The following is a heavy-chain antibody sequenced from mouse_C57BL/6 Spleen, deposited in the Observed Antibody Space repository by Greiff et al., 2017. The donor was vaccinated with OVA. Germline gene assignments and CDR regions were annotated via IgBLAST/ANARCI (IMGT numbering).Heavy chain of an antibody. CDR2: IYPGSGNT. D-gene: IGHD3-2*02. CDR3: ASSQAKDAMDY. Sequence: QVQLQQSGAELVRPGASVKLSCKASGYTFTDYYINWVKQRPGPGLEWIARIYPGSGNTYYNEKFKGKDTLTAEKSSSTAYMQLSSLTSEYSAVYFCASSQAKDAMDYRGQGTSVTVSS. CDR1: GYTFTDYY. J-gene: IGHJ4*01. V-gene: IGHV1-76*01.